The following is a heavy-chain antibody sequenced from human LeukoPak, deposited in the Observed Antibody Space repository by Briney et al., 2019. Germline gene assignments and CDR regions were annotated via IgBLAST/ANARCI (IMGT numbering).Heavy chain of an antibody. V-gene: IGHV3-30*03. CDR3: ATDYYDTRHLDN. CDR2: ISYDGSNK. J-gene: IGHJ4*02. D-gene: IGHD3-22*01. Sequence: GRSLRLSCAASGFTFSSYGMHWVRQAPGKGLEWVAVISYDGSNKYYADSVKGRFTISRDNSKNTLYLQMNSLRAEDTAVYYCATDYYDTRHLDNWGQGTLVTVPS. CDR1: GFTFSSYG.